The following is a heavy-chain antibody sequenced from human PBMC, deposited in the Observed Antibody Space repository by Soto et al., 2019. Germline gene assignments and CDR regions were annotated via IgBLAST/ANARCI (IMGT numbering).Heavy chain of an antibody. Sequence: GALRLSCAASGFTFSSYGMHWVRQAPGKGLEWVAVISYDGSNKYYADSVKGRFTISRDNSKNTLYLQMNSLRAEDTAVYYCAKLFWYYYDSSGFDYWGQGTLVTVSS. J-gene: IGHJ4*02. V-gene: IGHV3-30*18. CDR2: ISYDGSNK. CDR1: GFTFSSYG. CDR3: AKLFWYYYDSSGFDY. D-gene: IGHD3-22*01.